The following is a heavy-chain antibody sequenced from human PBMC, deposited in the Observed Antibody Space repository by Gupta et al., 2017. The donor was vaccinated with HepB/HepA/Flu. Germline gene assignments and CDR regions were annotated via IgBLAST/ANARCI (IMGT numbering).Heavy chain of an antibody. D-gene: IGHD2-21*02. V-gene: IGHV4-39*01. J-gene: IGHJ6*02. CDR1: GGSISSSSYY. CDR2: IYYSGST. CDR3: ARYCGGDCYYYYGMDV. Sequence: QLQLQESGPGLVKPSETLSLTCTVSGGSISSSSYYWGWIRQPPGKGLEWIGSIYYSGSTYYNPSLKSRVTISVDTSKNQFSLKLSSVTAADTAVYYCARYCGGDCYYYYGMDVWGQGTTVTVSS.